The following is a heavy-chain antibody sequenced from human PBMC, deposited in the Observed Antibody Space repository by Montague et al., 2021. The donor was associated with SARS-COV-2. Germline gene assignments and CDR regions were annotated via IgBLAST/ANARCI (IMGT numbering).Heavy chain of an antibody. Sequence: FLSLSFSASGFTFSSYAMHWVRQAPGKGLEWVAVISYDGSNKYYVDSVKGRFTISRDNSKNTLYLQMNSLRAEDTAVYYCATELELSAFDIWGQGTMVTVSS. J-gene: IGHJ3*02. CDR2: ISYDGSNK. D-gene: IGHD1-7*01. CDR3: ATELELSAFDI. V-gene: IGHV3-30*04. CDR1: GFTFSSYA.